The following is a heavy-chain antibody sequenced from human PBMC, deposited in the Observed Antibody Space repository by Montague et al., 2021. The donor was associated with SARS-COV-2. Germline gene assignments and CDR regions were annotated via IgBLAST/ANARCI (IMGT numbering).Heavy chain of an antibody. V-gene: IGHV4-59*01. J-gene: IGHJ5*02. Sequence: SETLSLTCTVSGGSINSYYWSWIRQPPGKGLEWIGYIYYRGSTNYNPSLKTRVTISVDTSKNQFSLKLNSMTAADTAVYYCAREDRRNWLDPWGQGTLVTVSS. D-gene: IGHD3-22*01. CDR1: GGSINSYY. CDR3: AREDRRNWLDP. CDR2: IYYRGST.